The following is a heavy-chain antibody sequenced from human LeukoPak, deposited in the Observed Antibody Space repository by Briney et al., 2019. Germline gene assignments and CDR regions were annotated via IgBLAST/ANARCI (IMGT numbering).Heavy chain of an antibody. D-gene: IGHD2-2*01. Sequence: ETSQTLSLTCTVSGGSISSGGYYWSWIRQHPGKGLEWIGYIYYSGSTYYNPSLKSRVTISVDTSKNQFSLKLSSVTAADTAVYYCARITPCSSTSCSPVLYPETKYYYYGMDVWGQGTTVTVSS. CDR2: IYYSGST. CDR1: GGSISSGGYY. J-gene: IGHJ6*02. V-gene: IGHV4-31*03. CDR3: ARITPCSSTSCSPVLYPETKYYYYGMDV.